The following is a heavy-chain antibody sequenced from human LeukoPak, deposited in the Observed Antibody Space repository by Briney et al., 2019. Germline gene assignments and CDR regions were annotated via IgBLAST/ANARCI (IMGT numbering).Heavy chain of an antibody. D-gene: IGHD3-22*01. CDR2: FGTRSTSI. J-gene: IGHJ4*02. CDR3: AREVSEGFDF. CDR1: GFTFSGYS. V-gene: IGHV3-21*01. Sequence: GGSLRLSCTASGFTFSGYSMNWIRQAPGKGLEWASSFGTRSTSIYHAGSVKGRFAISRDNAKNSLYLQMNSLRAEDTALYYCAREVSEGFDFWGQGTLVTVSS.